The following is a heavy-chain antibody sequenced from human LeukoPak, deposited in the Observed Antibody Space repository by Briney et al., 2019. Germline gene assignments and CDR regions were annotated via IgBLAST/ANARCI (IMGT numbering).Heavy chain of an antibody. J-gene: IGHJ4*02. D-gene: IGHD3-10*01. CDR2: INWNSGIK. CDR3: AKDYYGSGSLDH. Sequence: GGSLRLSCAASGFTFDDYAMHWVRQAPGKGLEWVSGINWNSGIKGCAESVKGRFTISRDNAKNSLYLQMNSLRAEDTALYYCAKDYYGSGSLDHWGQGTLVTVSS. CDR1: GFTFDDYA. V-gene: IGHV3-9*01.